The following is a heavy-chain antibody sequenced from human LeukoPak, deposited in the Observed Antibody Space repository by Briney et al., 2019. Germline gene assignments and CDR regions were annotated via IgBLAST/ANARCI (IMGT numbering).Heavy chain of an antibody. CDR3: AREPRPEYYYDSKLSGLYFDY. CDR1: GYTFTGYY. J-gene: IGHJ4*02. V-gene: IGHV1-2*02. D-gene: IGHD3-22*01. CDR2: INPNSGGT. Sequence: ASVKVSCKASGYTFTGYYMHWVRQAPGQGLEWMGWINPNSGGTNYAQKFQGRVTMTRDTSISTAYMELSRLRSDDTAVYYCAREPRPEYYYDSKLSGLYFDYWGQGTLVTVSS.